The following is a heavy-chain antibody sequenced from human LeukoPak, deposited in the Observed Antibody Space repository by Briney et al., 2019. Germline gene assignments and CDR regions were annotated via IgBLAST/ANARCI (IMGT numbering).Heavy chain of an antibody. CDR2: IIPILGIA. D-gene: IGHD5-24*01. J-gene: IGHJ4*02. CDR3: ARQKEMAKSHKNFDY. CDR1: GGTFSSYA. Sequence: SVKVSCKASGGTFSSYAISWVRQAPGQGLEWMGRIIPILGIANYAQKFQGRVTITADKSTSTAYMELSSLRSEDTAVYYCARQKEMAKSHKNFDYRGQGTLVTVSS. V-gene: IGHV1-69*04.